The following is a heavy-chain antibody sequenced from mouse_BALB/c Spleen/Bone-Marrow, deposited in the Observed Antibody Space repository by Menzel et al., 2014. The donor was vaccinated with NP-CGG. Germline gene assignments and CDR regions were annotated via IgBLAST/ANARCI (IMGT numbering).Heavy chain of an antibody. CDR2: INPGSGGT. Sequence: VQLQQSGAELVRPGTSVKVSCKASGYAFTNYLIEWVKQRPGQGLEWIGVINPGSGGTNYNEKFKGKATLTADKSSGTAYMQLSSLTSDDSAVYFCAREKGLRRGAMDYWGQGTSVTVSS. D-gene: IGHD2-12*01. J-gene: IGHJ4*01. CDR1: GYAFTNYL. CDR3: AREKGLRRGAMDY. V-gene: IGHV1-54*01.